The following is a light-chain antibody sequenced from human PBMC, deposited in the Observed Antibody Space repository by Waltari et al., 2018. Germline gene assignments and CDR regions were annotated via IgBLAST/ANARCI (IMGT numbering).Light chain of an antibody. V-gene: IGKV3-11*01. CDR3: QHRSGP. Sequence: EIVLTQSPATLSLSPGARATLSCRASQSVSDSLDWYKHKPGQAPRLLVYDASNRAPGVPARFSGSGSGTHFTLTISSLEPADFAVYYCQHRSGPFGPGTKVDFK. CDR1: QSVSDS. J-gene: IGKJ3*01. CDR2: DAS.